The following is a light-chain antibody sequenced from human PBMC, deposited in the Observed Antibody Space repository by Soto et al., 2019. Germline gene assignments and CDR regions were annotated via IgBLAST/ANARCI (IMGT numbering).Light chain of an antibody. CDR1: SSNIGSNT. CDR3: AAWDARLNGVV. CDR2: SNN. Sequence: QSVLTQPPSASGTPGQRVTISCSGSSSNIGSNTVNWYQQLPGTAPKLLIYSNNQRPSGVPDRFSGSKSGTSGSLAISGLQSEYEADYYCAAWDARLNGVVFGGGANLTVL. J-gene: IGLJ3*02. V-gene: IGLV1-44*01.